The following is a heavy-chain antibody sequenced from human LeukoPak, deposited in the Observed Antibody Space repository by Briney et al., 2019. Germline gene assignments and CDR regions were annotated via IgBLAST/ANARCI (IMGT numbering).Heavy chain of an antibody. CDR3: ARDGLYYYYGMDV. V-gene: IGHV3-48*01. Sequence: GGSLRLSCAASGFTFSSYSMNWVRQAPGKGLEWVSYISSSSSTIYYADSVKGRFTISRDNAKNSLCLQMNSLRAEDTAVYYCARDGLYYYYGMDVWGQGTTVTVSS. CDR2: ISSSSSTI. J-gene: IGHJ6*02. CDR1: GFTFSSYS. D-gene: IGHD3/OR15-3a*01.